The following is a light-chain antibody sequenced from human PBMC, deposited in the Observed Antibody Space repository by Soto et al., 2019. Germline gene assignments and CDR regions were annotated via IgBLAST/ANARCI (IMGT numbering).Light chain of an antibody. CDR1: QGVSSN. J-gene: IGKJ4*01. Sequence: EIVMTQSPATLSVSPGERATISCRASQGVSSNLAWYQQKPGQAPSLLIYGASTRATGTPARFSGSGSGTEFTLTISSLQSEDFAVYYCQQYIRWPLTFGGGTKVEIK. CDR3: QQYIRWPLT. V-gene: IGKV3-15*01. CDR2: GAS.